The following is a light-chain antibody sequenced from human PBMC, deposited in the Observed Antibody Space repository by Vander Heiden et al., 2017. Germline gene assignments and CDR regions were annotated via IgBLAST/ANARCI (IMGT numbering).Light chain of an antibody. CDR1: QGIRHS. Sequence: DIQLTQSPSSVSASVGDTVTITCRASQGIRHSFGWDSLVWLQQKPGKAPRSLIYGASNLQSGVPAKFSGSGSGTEFTLTIRSLQPEDSGSYYCQQYKSFPWTFGQGTKVEIK. CDR3: QQYKSFPWT. V-gene: IGKV1-16*02. CDR2: GAS. J-gene: IGKJ1*01.